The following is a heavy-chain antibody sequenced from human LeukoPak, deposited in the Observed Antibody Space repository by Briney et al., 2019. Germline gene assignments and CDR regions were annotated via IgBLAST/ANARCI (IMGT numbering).Heavy chain of an antibody. V-gene: IGHV4-61*02. D-gene: IGHD6-19*01. Sequence: PSQTLSLTCTVSCGSISSGSYYWSWIRQPAGKGLEWIGRIYTSGSTNYNPSLKSRVTISVDTSKNQFSLKLSSVTAADTAVYYCARAVAAYYYYYYMDVWGKGTTVTVSS. CDR2: IYTSGST. CDR3: ARAVAAYYYYYYMDV. J-gene: IGHJ6*03. CDR1: CGSISSGSYY.